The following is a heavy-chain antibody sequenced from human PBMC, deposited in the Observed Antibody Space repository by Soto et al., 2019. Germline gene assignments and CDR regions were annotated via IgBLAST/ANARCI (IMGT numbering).Heavy chain of an antibody. D-gene: IGHD4-4*01. J-gene: IGHJ6*02. CDR1: GGTFSSSA. CDR2: IIPLFRTP. Sequence: QVQLVQSGAEMKEPGSSVKVSCKTSGGTFSSSAISWLRQAPGQGLEWMGGIIPLFRTPDYAQKFQGRVTXAXDXPKSTAYMELSSLRSEDTAVYYCARDNDRLQLGGNYYYILDVWGQGTTITVSS. CDR3: ARDNDRLQLGGNYYYILDV. V-gene: IGHV1-69*05.